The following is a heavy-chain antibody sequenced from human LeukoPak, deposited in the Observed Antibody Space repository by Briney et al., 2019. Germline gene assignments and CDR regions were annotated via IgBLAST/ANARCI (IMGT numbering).Heavy chain of an antibody. J-gene: IGHJ4*02. D-gene: IGHD3-3*01. CDR3: AAWLRFLEWPRIDY. CDR2: IVVGSGNT. V-gene: IGHV1-58*01. Sequence: SVKVSCKASGFTFKRSAVQWVRQTRGQRLEWIGWIVVGSGNTNYAQKFQERVTITRDMSTNTAYMELSNLRSEDTAVYYCAAWLRFLEWPRIDYWGQGILVTVSS. CDR1: GFTFKRSA.